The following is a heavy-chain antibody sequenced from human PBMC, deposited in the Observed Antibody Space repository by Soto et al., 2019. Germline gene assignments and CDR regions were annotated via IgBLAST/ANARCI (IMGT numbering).Heavy chain of an antibody. D-gene: IGHD3-10*01. V-gene: IGHV4-59*01. CDR3: ARTTYGSGSYYNPPYFDY. CDR2: FYYSGST. J-gene: IGHJ4*02. CDR1: GGSISSYY. Sequence: PSETLSLTCTVSGGSISSYYWSWIRQPPGKGLEWIGYFYYSGSTNYNPSLKSRVTISVDTSKNQFSLKLSSVTAADTAVYYCARTTYGSGSYYNPPYFDYWGQGTLVTVS.